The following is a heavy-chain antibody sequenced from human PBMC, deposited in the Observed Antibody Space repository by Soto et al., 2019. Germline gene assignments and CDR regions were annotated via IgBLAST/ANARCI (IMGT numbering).Heavy chain of an antibody. CDR2: ITDRSTTT. CDR3: ARDSGRGGGMDV. V-gene: IGHV3-48*02. Sequence: PVGSLRLCCAASGFTFSDFHMHWVRQASGKGLEWVSYITDRSTTTYYADSVKGRFTISRDNAKNSLYLQMNSLRDEDTALYYCARDSGRGGGMDVWGQGTTVTVSS. D-gene: IGHD3-10*01. CDR1: GFTFSDFH. J-gene: IGHJ6*02.